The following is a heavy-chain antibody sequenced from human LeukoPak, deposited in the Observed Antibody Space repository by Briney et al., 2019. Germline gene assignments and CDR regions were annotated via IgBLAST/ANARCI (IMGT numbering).Heavy chain of an antibody. J-gene: IGHJ3*02. CDR1: GGSISSYY. Sequence: PSETLSLTCTVSGGSISSYYWSWIRQPPGKGLEWIGNIHYSGSTNYNPSLKSRVTISVDTSKNQFSPKLSSVTAADTAVYYCARAWYSSGWYFAFDIWGRGTMVTVSS. V-gene: IGHV4-59*12. CDR3: ARAWYSSGWYFAFDI. D-gene: IGHD6-19*01. CDR2: IHYSGST.